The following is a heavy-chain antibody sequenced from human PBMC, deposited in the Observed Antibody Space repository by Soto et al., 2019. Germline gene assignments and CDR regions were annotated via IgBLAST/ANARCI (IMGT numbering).Heavy chain of an antibody. J-gene: IGHJ5*01. CDR1: GFTFSSYW. D-gene: IGHD4-17*01. V-gene: IGHV3-7*01. CDR3: ARGGGCLRLRCRNRENLFDS. CDR2: IKQDGSEK. Sequence: PGWSLGLSCAASGFTFSSYWMSWVRQAPGKGLEWVANIKQDGSEKYYVDSVKGRFTISRDNAKNSLYLQMNSLRAEDTAVYYYARGGGCLRLRCRNRENLFDSCGQGTPVTVSA.